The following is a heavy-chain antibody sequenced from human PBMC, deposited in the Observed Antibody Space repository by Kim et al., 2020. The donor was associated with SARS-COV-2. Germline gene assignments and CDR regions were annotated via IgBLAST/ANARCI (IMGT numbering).Heavy chain of an antibody. CDR2: TYYRSKWYN. CDR3: ARAGLRCSSTSCYAVYYYYGMDV. V-gene: IGHV6-1*01. J-gene: IGHJ6*02. D-gene: IGHD2-2*01. Sequence: SQTLSLTCAISGDSVSSNSAAWNWIRQSPSRGLEWLGRTYYRSKWYNDYAVSVKSRITINPDTSKNQFSLQLNSVTPEDTAVYYCARAGLRCSSTSCYAVYYYYGMDVWGQGTTVTVSS. CDR1: GDSVSSNSAA.